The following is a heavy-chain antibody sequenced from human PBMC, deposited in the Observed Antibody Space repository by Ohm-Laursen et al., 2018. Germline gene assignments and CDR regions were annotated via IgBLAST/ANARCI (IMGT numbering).Heavy chain of an antibody. CDR2: IYSSGST. V-gene: IGHV4-59*12. CDR1: GGSISSYY. D-gene: IGHD4-23*01. Sequence: PSETLSLTCIVSGGSISSYYWSWIRQPPGKGLEWIGYIYSSGSTNYNPSLKSRVTISVDTSKNQFSLKLTYVTAADTAVYYCARDYGGYRVVFDYWGQGTLVTVSS. J-gene: IGHJ4*02. CDR3: ARDYGGYRVVFDY.